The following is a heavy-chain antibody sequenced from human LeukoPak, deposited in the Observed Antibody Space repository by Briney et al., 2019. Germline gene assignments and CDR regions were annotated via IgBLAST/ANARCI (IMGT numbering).Heavy chain of an antibody. CDR1: GGSISSYY. V-gene: IGHV4-59*01. J-gene: IGHJ4*02. CDR2: IYYSGST. D-gene: IGHD2-15*01. CDR3: ARLRTNRPGYWFLYYFDY. Sequence: SETLSLTCTVSGGSISSYYWSWIRQPPGKGLEWIGYIYYSGSTNYNPSLKSRVTISVDTSKNQFSLKLSSVTAADTAVYYCARLRTNRPGYWFLYYFDYWGQGTLVTVSS.